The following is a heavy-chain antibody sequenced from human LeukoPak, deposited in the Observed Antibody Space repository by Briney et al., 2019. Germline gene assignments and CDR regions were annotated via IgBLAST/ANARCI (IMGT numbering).Heavy chain of an antibody. Sequence: ASVKVSCKASGYTFTSYGISWVRQAPGQGLERMGGIIPIFGTANYAQKFQGRVTITTDESTSTAYMELSSLRSEDTAVYYCARTWGGSSWYLDYWGQGTLVTVSS. D-gene: IGHD6-13*01. CDR3: ARTWGGSSWYLDY. V-gene: IGHV1-69*05. CDR2: IIPIFGTA. CDR1: GYTFTSYG. J-gene: IGHJ4*02.